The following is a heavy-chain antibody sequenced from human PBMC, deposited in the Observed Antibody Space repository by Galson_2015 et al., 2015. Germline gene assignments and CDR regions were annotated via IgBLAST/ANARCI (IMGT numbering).Heavy chain of an antibody. CDR3: ASGIVVVPEIDY. CDR2: IYYSGST. Sequence: TLSLPCTVSGGSISSGDYYWSWIRQPPGKGLEWIGYIYYSGSTYYNPSLKSRVIISVDTSKNQFSLKLSSVTAADTAVYYCASGIVVVPEIDYWGQGTLVTVSS. CDR1: GGSISSGDYY. V-gene: IGHV4-30-4*01. J-gene: IGHJ4*02. D-gene: IGHD2-2*01.